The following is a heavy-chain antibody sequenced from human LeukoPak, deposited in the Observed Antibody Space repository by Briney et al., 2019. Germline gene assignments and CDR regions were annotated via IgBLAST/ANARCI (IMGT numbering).Heavy chain of an antibody. CDR3: ARERRYCYSTSCYKEAYYFDY. Sequence: SETLSLTCTVSGYSISTSYYWGWIRQPPGKGLEWIGSIYHSGNTYYNPSLKSRVTISVDTSRNQFSVQLSSVTAADTAVYYCARERRYCYSTSCYKEAYYFDYWGQGTLVTVSS. CDR1: GYSISTSYY. CDR2: IYHSGNT. D-gene: IGHD2-2*02. J-gene: IGHJ4*02. V-gene: IGHV4-38-2*02.